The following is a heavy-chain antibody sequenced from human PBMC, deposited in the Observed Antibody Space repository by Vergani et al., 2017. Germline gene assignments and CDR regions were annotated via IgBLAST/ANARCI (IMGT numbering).Heavy chain of an antibody. CDR3: ARDRRGDYDSSGYQYYFDY. CDR2: IYTSGST. Sequence: QVQLQESGPGLVKPSQTLSLTCTVSGGSISSGSYYWSWLRQPAGKGLEWIGRIYTSGSTNYNPSLKSRVTISVDTSKNQFSLKLSSVTAAATAVYYCARDRRGDYDSSGYQYYFDYWGQGTMVTVSS. CDR1: GGSISSGSYY. V-gene: IGHV4-61*02. J-gene: IGHJ4*02. D-gene: IGHD3-22*01.